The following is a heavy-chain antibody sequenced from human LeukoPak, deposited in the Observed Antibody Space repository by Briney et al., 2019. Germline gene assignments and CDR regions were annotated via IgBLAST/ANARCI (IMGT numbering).Heavy chain of an antibody. D-gene: IGHD2-2*01. Sequence: ASVKVSCKASGGTFSSYAISWVRQAPGQGLEWMGRIIPILGIANYAQKFQGRVTITADKSTSTAYMELSSLRSENTAVYYCARDGLPASQLLFPDAFDIWGQGTMVTVSS. CDR3: ARDGLPASQLLFPDAFDI. CDR1: GGTFSSYA. V-gene: IGHV1-69*04. J-gene: IGHJ3*02. CDR2: IIPILGIA.